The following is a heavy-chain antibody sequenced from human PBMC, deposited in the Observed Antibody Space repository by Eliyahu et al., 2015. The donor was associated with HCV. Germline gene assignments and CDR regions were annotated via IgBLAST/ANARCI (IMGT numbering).Heavy chain of an antibody. J-gene: IGHJ4*02. Sequence: EVQLVESGGGLVQPGGSLRLSCAASGFTFSSYSMNWVRQAPGEGVGWISYISGSSSTAYYADSVKGRFTISRDNAKNSLYLQMNSLRAEDTAVYFCAREDFWSGYTDYWGQGTLVTVSS. D-gene: IGHD3-3*01. V-gene: IGHV3-48*01. CDR1: GFTFSSYS. CDR2: ISGSSSTA. CDR3: AREDFWSGYTDY.